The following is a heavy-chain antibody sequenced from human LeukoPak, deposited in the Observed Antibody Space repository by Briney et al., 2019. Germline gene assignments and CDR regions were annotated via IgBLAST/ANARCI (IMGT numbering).Heavy chain of an antibody. CDR3: ARDRVDYFDY. CDR2: ISYDGSNK. CDR1: GFTFSSYA. D-gene: IGHD3-3*01. V-gene: IGHV3-30*04. Sequence: QPGRSLRLSCAASGFTFSSYAMHWVRQAPGKGLEWVAVISYDGSNKYYADSVKGRFTISRDNSKNTLYLQMNSLRAEDTAVYYCARDRVDYFDYWGQGTLVTVSS. J-gene: IGHJ4*02.